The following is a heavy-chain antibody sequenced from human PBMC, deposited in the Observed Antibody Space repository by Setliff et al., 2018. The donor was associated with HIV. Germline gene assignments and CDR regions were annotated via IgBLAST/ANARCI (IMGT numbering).Heavy chain of an antibody. V-gene: IGHV4-61*09. CDR1: GGSISSGNYY. D-gene: IGHD3-10*01. CDR2: LYASGST. CDR3: ERHYFDSGSPFNF. J-gene: IGHJ4*02. Sequence: PSETLSLTCTVSGGSISSGNYYWSWIRQPAGKGLEWIGHLYASGSTNYNPSLKSRVTISVDTSENRFSLRLSSMTAADTAVYYCERHYFDSGSPFNFWGQGAPVTVSS.